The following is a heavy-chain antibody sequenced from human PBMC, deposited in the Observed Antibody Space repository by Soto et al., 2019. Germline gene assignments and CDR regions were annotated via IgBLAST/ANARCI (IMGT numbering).Heavy chain of an antibody. Sequence: SETLSLTCTVSGGSISSGGYYWSWIRQHPGKGLEWIGYIYYSGSTYYNPSLKSRVTISVDTSKNQFSLKLSSVTAADTTVYYCARAPEQYYYGSGSSYFEYWGEGSLVSVTA. CDR3: ARAPEQYYYGSGSSYFEY. J-gene: IGHJ4*02. CDR1: GGSISSGGYY. V-gene: IGHV4-31*03. CDR2: IYYSGST. D-gene: IGHD3-10*01.